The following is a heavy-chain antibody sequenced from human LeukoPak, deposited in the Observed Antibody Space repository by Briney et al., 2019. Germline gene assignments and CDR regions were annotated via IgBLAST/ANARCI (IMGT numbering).Heavy chain of an antibody. CDR1: GFTFSIYA. J-gene: IGHJ1*01. CDR3: AKVPDYGDYEYFQH. Sequence: AGGSLRLSCAASGFTFSIYAMSWVRQAPGKGLEWVSAISGSGGSTYYADSVKGRFTISRDNSKNTLYLQMNSLRAEDTAVYYCAKVPDYGDYEYFQHWGQGTLVTVSS. CDR2: ISGSGGST. V-gene: IGHV3-23*01. D-gene: IGHD4-17*01.